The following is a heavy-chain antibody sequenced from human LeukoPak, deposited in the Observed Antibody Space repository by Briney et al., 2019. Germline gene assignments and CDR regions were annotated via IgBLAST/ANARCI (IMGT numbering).Heavy chain of an antibody. CDR1: GFTFSNYA. J-gene: IGHJ3*02. Sequence: GGSLRLSCAASGFTFSNYAMHWVRQAPGKGLEWVALISYDGSVEKNAASVKGRFTISRDNSKNTLYVQMNSLRAEDTAVYYCAKKVGGVYAFDIWGQGTMVTVSS. CDR2: ISYDGSVE. D-gene: IGHD3-16*01. V-gene: IGHV3-30*18. CDR3: AKKVGGVYAFDI.